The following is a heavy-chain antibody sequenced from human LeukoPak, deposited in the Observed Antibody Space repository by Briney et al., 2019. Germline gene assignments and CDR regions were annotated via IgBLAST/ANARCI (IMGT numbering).Heavy chain of an antibody. J-gene: IGHJ4*01. CDR1: GYTFTNYD. CDR2: SNPGDGST. Sequence: ASVKVSCKASGYTFTNYDIHWVRQAPGQGLEGMGISNPGDGSTTYAQTLQARVTMTRDTSTSTVYMDLSSLKSEATPVYSCASPAAYSKNFDSWGHGTLVTVSS. D-gene: IGHD6-13*01. CDR3: ASPAAYSKNFDS. V-gene: IGHV1-46*01.